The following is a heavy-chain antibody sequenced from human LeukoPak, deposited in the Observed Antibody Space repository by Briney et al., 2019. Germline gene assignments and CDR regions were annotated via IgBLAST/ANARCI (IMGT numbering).Heavy chain of an antibody. CDR2: GDYSGGT. CDR3: ARATPSRGKYYYDSSGYPFDY. V-gene: IGHV4-39*07. J-gene: IGHJ4*02. CDR1: GDSFSSVTDY. D-gene: IGHD3-22*01. Sequence: PSETLSLTCTVSGDSFSSVTDYWAWIRQPPGKGLEWIASGDYSGGTYYNPSLESRVAISVDTSKNQFSLKLSSVTAADTAVYYCARATPSRGKYYYDSSGYPFDYWGQGTLVTVSS.